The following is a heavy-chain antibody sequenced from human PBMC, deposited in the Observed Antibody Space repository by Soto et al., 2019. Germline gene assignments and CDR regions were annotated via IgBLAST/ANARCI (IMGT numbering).Heavy chain of an antibody. V-gene: IGHV1-58*01. CDR1: GFTFSSSA. Sequence: ASVKVSCKASGFTFSSSAVQWVRQARGQRLEWIGWIVVGSGNTNYAQKFQERVTITRDMSTSTAYMELSSLRSEDTAVYYCAREDIVDDGSLDYWGQGTLVTVSS. J-gene: IGHJ4*02. D-gene: IGHD2-15*01. CDR3: AREDIVDDGSLDY. CDR2: IVVGSGNT.